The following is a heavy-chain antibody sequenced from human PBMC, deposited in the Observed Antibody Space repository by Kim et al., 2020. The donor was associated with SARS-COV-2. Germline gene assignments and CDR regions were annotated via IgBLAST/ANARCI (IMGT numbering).Heavy chain of an antibody. D-gene: IGHD6-19*01. Sequence: ASVKVSCKASGYTFTGYYMHWVRQAPGQGLEWVGRINPNTGGTNYAQSFQGRVTMTRDTSISTAYMDLSRLRSDDTAVYYCARADFTSGWYVEDFWGQGTLVTVSS. CDR1: GYTFTGYY. J-gene: IGHJ4*02. CDR3: ARADFTSGWYVEDF. V-gene: IGHV1-2*06. CDR2: INPNTGGT.